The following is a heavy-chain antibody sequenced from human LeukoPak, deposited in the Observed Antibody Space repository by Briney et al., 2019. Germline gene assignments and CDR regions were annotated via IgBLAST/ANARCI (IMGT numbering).Heavy chain of an antibody. Sequence: SETLSLTCTVSGGSISSYYWSWIRQPAGKGLEWIGRIETSGNTNYNPSLKSRVTISVDTSKNQFSLKLSSVTAADTAVYYCARVVATIAFDYWGQGTLVTVSS. CDR1: GGSISSYY. CDR2: IETSGNT. CDR3: ARVVATIAFDY. D-gene: IGHD5-24*01. V-gene: IGHV4-4*07. J-gene: IGHJ4*02.